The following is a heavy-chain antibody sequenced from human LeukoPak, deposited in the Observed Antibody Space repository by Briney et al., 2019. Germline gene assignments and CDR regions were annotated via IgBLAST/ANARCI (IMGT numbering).Heavy chain of an antibody. Sequence: ASVKVSCKASGGTFSSYAISWVRQATGQGLEWMGWMNPNSGNTGYAQKFQGRVTITRNTSISTAYMELSSLRSEDTAVYYCARLRTYYYGSRSPYNNDFYYYMDVWGTGTTVTVSS. CDR2: MNPNSGNT. V-gene: IGHV1-8*03. CDR1: GGTFSSYA. CDR3: ARLRTYYYGSRSPYNNDFYYYMDV. D-gene: IGHD3-10*01. J-gene: IGHJ6*03.